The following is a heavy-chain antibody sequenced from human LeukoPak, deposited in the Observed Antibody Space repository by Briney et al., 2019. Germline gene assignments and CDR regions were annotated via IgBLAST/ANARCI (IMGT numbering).Heavy chain of an antibody. J-gene: IGHJ3*02. CDR1: GGSISSSSYY. D-gene: IGHD1-26*01. V-gene: IGHV4-39*01. CDR2: IYYSGST. Sequence: SETLSLTCTVSGGSISSSSYYWGWIRQPPGKGLEWIGSIYYSGSTYYNPSLKSRVTISVDTSKNQFSLKLSSVTAADTAVYYCARRRERPGKAFDIWGQGTMVTVSS. CDR3: ARRRERPGKAFDI.